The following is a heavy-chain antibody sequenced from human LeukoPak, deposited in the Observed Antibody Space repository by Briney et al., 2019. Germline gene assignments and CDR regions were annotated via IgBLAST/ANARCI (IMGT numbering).Heavy chain of an antibody. CDR2: INWNGGST. CDR1: GFTFDDYG. V-gene: IGHV3-20*04. D-gene: IGHD5-18*01. CDR3: ARGGGDVDTAIPPYFDY. J-gene: IGHJ4*02. Sequence: GGSLRLSCAASGFTFDDYGISWVRQAPGKGLEWVSGINWNGGSTGYADSVKGRFTISRDNAKNSLYLQMNSLRAEDTALYYCARGGGDVDTAIPPYFDYWGQGALVTVSS.